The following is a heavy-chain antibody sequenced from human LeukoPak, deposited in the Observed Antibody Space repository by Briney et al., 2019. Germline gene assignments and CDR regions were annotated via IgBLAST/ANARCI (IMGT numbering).Heavy chain of an antibody. Sequence: ASVKVSCTASGYTFTTYHMHSVRQAPGHGLEWMGMINTSDGNTNYAQKFRGRVTMTRDTSTSIVYMELSSLRSEDTAVYYCATERSGGTWFDPWGQGTLVTVSS. V-gene: IGHV1-46*01. CDR3: ATERSGGTWFDP. J-gene: IGHJ5*02. CDR2: INTSDGNT. D-gene: IGHD2-15*01. CDR1: GYTFTTYH.